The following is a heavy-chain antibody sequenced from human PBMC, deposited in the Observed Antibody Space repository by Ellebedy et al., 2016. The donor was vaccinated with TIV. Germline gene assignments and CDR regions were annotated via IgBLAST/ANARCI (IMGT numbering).Heavy chain of an antibody. Sequence: GESLKISCAASGFTFSDYWMHWVRQVPGKGLVWVARISNDGRRGLSYADSVKGRFTISRDNAKNSLYLQMNSLRAEDTAVYYCARDFDCSSATCYDGGFDYWGQGTLVTVSS. J-gene: IGHJ4*02. CDR2: ISNDGRRGL. CDR1: GFTFSDYW. CDR3: ARDFDCSSATCYDGGFDY. D-gene: IGHD2-2*01. V-gene: IGHV3-74*01.